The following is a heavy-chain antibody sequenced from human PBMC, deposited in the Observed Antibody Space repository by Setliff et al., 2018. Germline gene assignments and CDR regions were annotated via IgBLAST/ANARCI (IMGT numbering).Heavy chain of an antibody. Sequence: ASVKVSCKVSGYTFTSYGISWVRQAPGQGLEWMGWISAYNGNTNYAQKLQGRVTMTTDTSTSTAYMELRSLRSDDTAVYYCARDFPPLYSSSFSDAFDIWGQGTMVTVSS. V-gene: IGHV1-18*01. J-gene: IGHJ3*02. CDR1: GYTFTSYG. CDR3: ARDFPPLYSSSFSDAFDI. D-gene: IGHD6-6*01. CDR2: ISAYNGNT.